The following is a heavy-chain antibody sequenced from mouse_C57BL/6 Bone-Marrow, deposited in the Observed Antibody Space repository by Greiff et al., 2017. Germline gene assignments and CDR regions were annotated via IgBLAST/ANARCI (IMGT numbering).Heavy chain of an antibody. V-gene: IGHV1-26*01. CDR1: GYTFTDYY. D-gene: IGHD1-1*01. J-gene: IGHJ2*01. Sequence: EVQLQQSGPELVKPGASVKISCKASGYTFTDYYMNWVKQSHGKSLEWIGDINPNNGGTSYNQKFKGKATLTVDKSSSKAYMELRSLTSEDSAVYYCATRIYYYGSSDYWGQGTTLTVSS. CDR3: ATRIYYYGSSDY. CDR2: INPNNGGT.